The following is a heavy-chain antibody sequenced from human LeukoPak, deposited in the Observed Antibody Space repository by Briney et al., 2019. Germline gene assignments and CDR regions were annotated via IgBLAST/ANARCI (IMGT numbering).Heavy chain of an antibody. CDR3: ARDIDIAAAGTPGYCMDV. CDR1: GFTFRNYG. Sequence: GGSLRLSCAASGFTFRNYGMHWVRRTPGKGLEWVAFIRSDGSDKYYADSVKGRFTISRDNSKNTLYLQMNSLRAEDTAVYYCARDIDIAAAGTPGYCMDVWGKGTTVTVSS. V-gene: IGHV3-30*02. D-gene: IGHD6-13*01. J-gene: IGHJ6*03. CDR2: IRSDGSDK.